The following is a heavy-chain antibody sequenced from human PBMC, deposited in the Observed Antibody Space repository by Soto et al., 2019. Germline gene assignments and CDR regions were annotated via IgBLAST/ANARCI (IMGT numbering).Heavy chain of an antibody. J-gene: IGHJ4*02. CDR1: GYSFAGYC. CDR3: ARQIYDSDTGPNFQYYFDS. D-gene: IGHD3-22*01. CDR2: IDPSDSQT. V-gene: IGHV5-10-1*01. Sequence: PGESLKISCQGSGYSFAGYCITWVRQKPWKGLEWMGRIDPSDSQTYYSPSFRGHVTISVTKSITTVFLQWSSLRASDTAMYYCARQIYDSDTGPNFQYYFDSWGQGTPVTVSS.